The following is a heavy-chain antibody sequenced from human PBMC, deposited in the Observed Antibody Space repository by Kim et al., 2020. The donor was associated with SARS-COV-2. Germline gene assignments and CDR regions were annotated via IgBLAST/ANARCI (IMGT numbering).Heavy chain of an antibody. Sequence: ASVKVSCKASGYTFTSYAMHWVRQAPGQRLEWMGWINAGNGNTKYSQKFQGRVTITRDTSASTAYMELSSLRSEDTAVYYCARATVTTRAFDIWGQGTMVTVSS. J-gene: IGHJ3*02. CDR3: ARATVTTRAFDI. CDR1: GYTFTSYA. CDR2: INAGNGNT. V-gene: IGHV1-3*01. D-gene: IGHD4-17*01.